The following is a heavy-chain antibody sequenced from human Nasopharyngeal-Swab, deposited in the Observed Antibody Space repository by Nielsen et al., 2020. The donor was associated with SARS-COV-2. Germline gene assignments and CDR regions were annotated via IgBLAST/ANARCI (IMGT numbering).Heavy chain of an antibody. J-gene: IGHJ6*02. V-gene: IGHV4-34*01. CDR3: ARGTVYYYDSSGYYYYYYGMDV. Sequence: WIRQPPGKGLEWIGEINHSGSTNYNPSHKSRVAISVDMSKNQFSLKLSSVTAADTAVYYCARGTVYYYDSSGYYYYYYGMDVWGQGTTVTVSS. CDR2: INHSGST. D-gene: IGHD3-22*01.